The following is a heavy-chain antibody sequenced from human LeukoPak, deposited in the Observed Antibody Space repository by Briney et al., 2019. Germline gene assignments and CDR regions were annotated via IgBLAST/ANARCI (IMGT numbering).Heavy chain of an antibody. Sequence: GGSLRLSCAASGFTFSSYTMNWVRQSPGKGLEWVSSISSSSSYVYYADSVKGRFTISRDNAKNSLYLQMDSLSAEDTAVYYCVRGIYYYDSRGYYGGIYWGQGTLVTVSS. D-gene: IGHD3-22*01. V-gene: IGHV3-21*01. CDR3: VRGIYYYDSRGYYGGIY. J-gene: IGHJ4*02. CDR2: ISSSSSYV. CDR1: GFTFSSYT.